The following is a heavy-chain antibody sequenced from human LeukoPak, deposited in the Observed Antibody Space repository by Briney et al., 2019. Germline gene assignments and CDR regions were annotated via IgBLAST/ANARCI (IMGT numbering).Heavy chain of an antibody. D-gene: IGHD5-24*01. CDR1: GFTFSRYA. CDR3: AKKSRDGYNPFDY. J-gene: IGHJ4*02. V-gene: IGHV3-23*01. Sequence: PGGSLRLSCAASGFTFSRYAMSWVRQGPGKGLEWVCGISSSGESPYYADSVEGRFTISRDNSKNMLYLEINSLRAEDTALYYCAKKSRDGYNPFDYLGQGTLVTVSP. CDR2: ISSSGESP.